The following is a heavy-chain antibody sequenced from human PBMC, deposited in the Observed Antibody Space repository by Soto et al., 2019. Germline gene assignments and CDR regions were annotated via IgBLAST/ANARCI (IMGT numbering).Heavy chain of an antibody. CDR2: IFHSGNA. D-gene: IGHD1-26*01. CDR1: VGSMRNVY. J-gene: IGHJ4*01. V-gene: IGHV4-59*01. Sequence: PSETLSLTFTVSVGSMRNVYWSWIRQPPGKRLEWIGFIFHSGNANXXPSLKSRAXISIDTSESQFXLSLDXFTSADTAVYFCARAHAATLPSDYWGLGTLVX. CDR3: ARAHAATLPSDY.